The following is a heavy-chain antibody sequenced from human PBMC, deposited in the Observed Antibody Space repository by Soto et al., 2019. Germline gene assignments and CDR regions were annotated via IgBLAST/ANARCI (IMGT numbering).Heavy chain of an antibody. CDR1: GCTFSSDG. CDR2: IIPIFGTA. CDR3: ARAIRMYSSGRYFDS. D-gene: IGHD6-19*01. Sequence: SVMGPLNASGCTFSSDGISWVRQAPGQVLEWIGGIIPIFGTANYAQKFQGRLTITADESTITAYMELSSLRSEDTAVYYCARAIRMYSSGRYFDSW. V-gene: IGHV1-69*13. J-gene: IGHJ4*01.